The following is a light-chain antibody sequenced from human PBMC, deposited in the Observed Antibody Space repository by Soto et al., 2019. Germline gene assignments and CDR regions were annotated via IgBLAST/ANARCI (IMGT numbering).Light chain of an antibody. CDR3: QQYYSTPPT. J-gene: IGKJ4*01. CDR2: WAS. CDR1: QSVFYSSNNKNY. V-gene: IGKV4-1*01. Sequence: DIVMTQSPDSLAVSLGESATINCKSSQSVFYSSNNKNYLAWYQQKPGQPPKLLIYWASTRESGVPDRFSGSGSGTDFTLTSSSLQAEDVAVYYCQQYYSTPPTCGGGTKVDIK.